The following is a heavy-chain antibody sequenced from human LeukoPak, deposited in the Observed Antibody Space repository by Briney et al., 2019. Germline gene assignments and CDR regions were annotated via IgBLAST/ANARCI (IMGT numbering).Heavy chain of an antibody. D-gene: IGHD3-10*01. Sequence: GGSLRLSWAASGFTFSSHNMSWVRQAPGKGLEWVANIKQDGSEKYYVDSVKGRFTISRDNAKNSLYLQMNSLRAEDTAVYYCARRRYGGLDYWGQGTLVTVSS. CDR3: ARRRYGGLDY. CDR2: IKQDGSEK. J-gene: IGHJ4*02. CDR1: GFTFSSHN. V-gene: IGHV3-7*01.